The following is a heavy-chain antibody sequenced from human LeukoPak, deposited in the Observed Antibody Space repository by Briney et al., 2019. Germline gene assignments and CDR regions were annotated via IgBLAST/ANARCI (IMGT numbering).Heavy chain of an antibody. J-gene: IGHJ5*02. D-gene: IGHD1-26*01. CDR3: ARGSRGTGYWFDP. Sequence: PSETLSLTCAVYGGSFSQYYWSWMRQPPGKGLEWIGEINYSGGNNYNPSLKSRLTISVDTSKNQFSLRLSSVTAADTAVYFCARGSRGTGYWFDPWGQGTLVTVSS. V-gene: IGHV4-34*01. CDR2: INYSGGN. CDR1: GGSFSQYY.